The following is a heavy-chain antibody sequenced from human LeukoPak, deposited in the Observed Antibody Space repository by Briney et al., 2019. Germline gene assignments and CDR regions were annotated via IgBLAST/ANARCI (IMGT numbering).Heavy chain of an antibody. J-gene: IGHJ4*02. CDR2: ISYDGSNK. CDR3: ARDRALPITIFGVVKDRNDY. D-gene: IGHD3-3*01. V-gene: IGHV3-30-3*01. Sequence: PGRSLRLSCAASGFTFSSYAMHWVRQAPGKGLEWVAVISYDGSNKYYADSVKGRFTISRDNSKNTLYLQMNSLRAGDTAVYYCARDRALPITIFGVVKDRNDYWGQGTLVTVSS. CDR1: GFTFSSYA.